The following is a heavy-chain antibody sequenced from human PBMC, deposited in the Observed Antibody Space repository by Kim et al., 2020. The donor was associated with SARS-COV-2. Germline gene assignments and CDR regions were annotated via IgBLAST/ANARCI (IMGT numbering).Heavy chain of an antibody. Sequence: SETLSLTCTVSGGSISSSSYYWGWIRQPPGKGLEWIGSIYYSGSTYYNSSLESRVTISVDTSKNQFSLKLISVTAADTAVYYCARYTYYYDNSGPRYLDYWGQGTLVTVSS. CDR3: ARYTYYYDNSGPRYLDY. V-gene: IGHV4-39*01. D-gene: IGHD3-22*01. J-gene: IGHJ4*02. CDR2: IYYSGST. CDR1: GGSISSSSYY.